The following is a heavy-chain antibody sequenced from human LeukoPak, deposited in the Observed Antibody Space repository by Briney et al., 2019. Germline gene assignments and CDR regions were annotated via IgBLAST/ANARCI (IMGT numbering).Heavy chain of an antibody. J-gene: IGHJ4*02. CDR1: GGSISSGDYY. D-gene: IGHD3-10*01. CDR3: ARGAPIIYYGSGSYLFDY. CDR2: IYYSGST. V-gene: IGHV4-30-4*08. Sequence: PSQTLSLTCTVSGGSISSGDYYWSWIRQPPGKGLEWIVYIYYSGSTYYNPSLKSQVTISVDTSKNQFSLKLSSVTAAATAVYYCARGAPIIYYGSGSYLFDYWGQGTLVTVSS.